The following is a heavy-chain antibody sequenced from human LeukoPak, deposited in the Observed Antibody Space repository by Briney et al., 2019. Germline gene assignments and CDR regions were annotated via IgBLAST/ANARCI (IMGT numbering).Heavy chain of an antibody. CDR1: GYTFTSYD. Sequence: ASVKVSCKASGYTFTSYDINWVRQATGQGLEWMGWMNPNSGNTGYAQKFQGRVTMTRNTSISTAYMELSSLRSEDTAVYYCARWYSSIVEYYYYGMDVWGQGTTVTVSS. J-gene: IGHJ6*02. CDR3: ARWYSSIVEYYYYGMDV. D-gene: IGHD6-13*01. V-gene: IGHV1-8*01. CDR2: MNPNSGNT.